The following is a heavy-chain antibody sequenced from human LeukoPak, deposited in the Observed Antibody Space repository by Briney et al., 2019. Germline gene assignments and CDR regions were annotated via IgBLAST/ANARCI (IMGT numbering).Heavy chain of an antibody. CDR3: AKSRPKQWLIRDFDFDY. CDR2: IHSDGGGS. J-gene: IGHJ4*02. Sequence: GGSLRLSCEASGFTFNDYAMHWVRQTPGKSLEWVSLIHSDGGGSYYADSVKGRFTISRDNSKNSLFLQMDSLRTEDTAFYYCAKSRPKQWLIRDFDFDYWGQGTLVTVSS. D-gene: IGHD6-19*01. CDR1: GFTFNDYA. V-gene: IGHV3-43*01.